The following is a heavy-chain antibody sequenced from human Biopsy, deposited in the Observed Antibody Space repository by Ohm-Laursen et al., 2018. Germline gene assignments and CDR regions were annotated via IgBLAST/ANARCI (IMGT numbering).Heavy chain of an antibody. Sequence: PQTLTLTCTFSGFSLSSHGVGVGWIRQPPGEALEWLAIVYWDNDKRYSPSLWSRLNIWKDASKNRVVLTLTDMDPVDTATYYCAHVVITYGGIIALDAFDVWGQGSMVIVSS. CDR3: AHVVITYGGIIALDAFDV. J-gene: IGHJ3*01. V-gene: IGHV2-5*02. CDR2: VYWDNDK. CDR1: GFSLSSHGVG. D-gene: IGHD3-16*02.